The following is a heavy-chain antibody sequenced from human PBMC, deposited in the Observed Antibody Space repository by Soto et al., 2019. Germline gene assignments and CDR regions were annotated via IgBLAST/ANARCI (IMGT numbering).Heavy chain of an antibody. V-gene: IGHV3-21*01. CDR3: ARVYISGFWSGYYMARADYYYYGMDV. D-gene: IGHD3-3*01. CDR2: ISSSSSYI. Sequence: GGSLRLSCAASGFTFSSYSMNWVRQAPGKGLEWVSSISSSSSYIYYADSVKGRFTISRDNAKNSLYLQMNSLRAEDTAVYYCARVYISGFWSGYYMARADYYYYGMDVWGQGTTVTVSS. J-gene: IGHJ6*02. CDR1: GFTFSSYS.